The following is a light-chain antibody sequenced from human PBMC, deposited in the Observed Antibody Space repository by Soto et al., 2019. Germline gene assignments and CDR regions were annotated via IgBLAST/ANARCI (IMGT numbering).Light chain of an antibody. CDR1: QRVSSY. Sequence: EIVVTQSPATLSLSPGERATLSCRASQRVSSYLAWYQQKPGQAPRLLIYDASYMATGIPARFSGCGSGTDFSLTISSLGPEEFAVYYPQQHSNWQGSTVGGGKKVDIK. CDR2: DAS. CDR3: QQHSNWQGST. V-gene: IGKV3-11*01. J-gene: IGKJ4*01.